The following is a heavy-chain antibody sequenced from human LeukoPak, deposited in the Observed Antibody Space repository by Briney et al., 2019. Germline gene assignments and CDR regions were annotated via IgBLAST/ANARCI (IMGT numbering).Heavy chain of an antibody. CDR3: ARDTRRDYDYVWGGYRPSHAFDI. CDR2: IYYSGST. CDR1: GGSISSYY. Sequence: PSETLSLTCTVSGGSISSYYWSWIRQPPGKGLGWIGYIYYSGSTNYNPSLKSRVTISVDTSKNQFSLKLSSVTAADTAVYYCARDTRRDYDYVWGGYRPSHAFDIWGQGTMVTVSS. V-gene: IGHV4-59*01. J-gene: IGHJ3*02. D-gene: IGHD3-16*02.